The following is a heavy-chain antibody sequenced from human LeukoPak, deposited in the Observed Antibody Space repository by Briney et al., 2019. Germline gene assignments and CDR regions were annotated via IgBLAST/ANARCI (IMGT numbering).Heavy chain of an antibody. V-gene: IGHV4-38-2*02. Sequence: SETLSLTCTVSGYSISSGYYWGWIRQPPGKGLEWIGSIYHSGSTYYNPSLKSRVTISVDTSKNQFSLKLSSVTAADTAVYYCARDREIYYDSSGSHSDAFDIWGQGTMVTVSS. CDR3: ARDREIYYDSSGSHSDAFDI. D-gene: IGHD3-22*01. CDR2: IYHSGST. CDR1: GYSISSGYY. J-gene: IGHJ3*02.